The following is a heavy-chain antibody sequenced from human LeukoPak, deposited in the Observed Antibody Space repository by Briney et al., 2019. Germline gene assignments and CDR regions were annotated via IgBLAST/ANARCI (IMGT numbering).Heavy chain of an antibody. Sequence: GGSLRLSCAASGFTFSSYAMHWVRQAPGKGLEWVAVISYDGSNKYYADSVKGRFTISRDNSKNTLYLQMNSLRAEDTAVYYCARDVPDIVLMVYATAYYFDYWGQGTLVTVSS. D-gene: IGHD2-8*01. CDR3: ARDVPDIVLMVYATAYYFDY. J-gene: IGHJ4*02. CDR1: GFTFSSYA. V-gene: IGHV3-30*04. CDR2: ISYDGSNK.